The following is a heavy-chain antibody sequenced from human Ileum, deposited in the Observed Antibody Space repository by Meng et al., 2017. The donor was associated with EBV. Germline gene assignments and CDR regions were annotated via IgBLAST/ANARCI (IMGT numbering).Heavy chain of an antibody. CDR3: ARAHPVVYFFDY. CDR1: GCSISSGGHS. V-gene: IGHV4-30-2*01. CDR2: IQHSGST. D-gene: IGHD4-23*01. Sequence: QLTLKRSGSGLVKPSQTLSLPCAVSGCSISSGGHSWSWIRQPPGKGLEWIGDIQHSGSTYYNPSLKSRVTISVDRSRNQFSLKLSSVTAADTAVYYCARAHPVVYFFDYWGQGTLVTVSS. J-gene: IGHJ4*02.